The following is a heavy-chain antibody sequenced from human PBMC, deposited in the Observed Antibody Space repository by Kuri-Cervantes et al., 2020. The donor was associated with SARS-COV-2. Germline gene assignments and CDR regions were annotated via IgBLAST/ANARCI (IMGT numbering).Heavy chain of an antibody. Sequence: ASVKVSCKASGGTFSSYAISWVRQAPGQGLEWMGWISAYNGNTNYAQKLQGRVTMTTDTSTSTAYMELRSLRSDDTAVYYCARVDDYYDSSPLGDYWGQGTLVTVSS. D-gene: IGHD3-22*01. CDR1: GGTFSSYA. CDR3: ARVDDYYDSSPLGDY. V-gene: IGHV1-18*01. CDR2: ISAYNGNT. J-gene: IGHJ4*02.